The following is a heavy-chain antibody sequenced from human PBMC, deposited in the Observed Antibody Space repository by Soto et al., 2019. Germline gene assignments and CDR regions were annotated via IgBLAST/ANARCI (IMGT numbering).Heavy chain of an antibody. CDR3: AKDLVVTTTWSPADY. J-gene: IGHJ4*02. D-gene: IGHD2-2*01. V-gene: IGHV3-30*18. Sequence: PGGSLRLSCAASGFTFSNYGMHWVRLAPGKGLEWVSVISYDGSNKYYADSVKGRFTISRDNSENTLYLQMNSLRVEDTAVYYCAKDLVVTTTWSPADYWGQGTLVTVSS. CDR1: GFTFSNYG. CDR2: ISYDGSNK.